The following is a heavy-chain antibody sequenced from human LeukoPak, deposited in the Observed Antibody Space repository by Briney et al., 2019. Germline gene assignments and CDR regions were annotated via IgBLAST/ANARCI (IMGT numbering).Heavy chain of an antibody. V-gene: IGHV1-2*02. J-gene: IGHJ5*02. CDR1: GYTFTGYY. Sequence: GASVKVSCKASGYTFTGYYMHWVRQAPGQGLEWMGWINPNSGGTNYAQKFQGRVTMTRDTSISTAYMELSRLRSDDTAVYYCARVGRYVWGSYRYPRFDPWGQGTLVTVSP. D-gene: IGHD3-16*02. CDR3: ARVGRYVWGSYRYPRFDP. CDR2: INPNSGGT.